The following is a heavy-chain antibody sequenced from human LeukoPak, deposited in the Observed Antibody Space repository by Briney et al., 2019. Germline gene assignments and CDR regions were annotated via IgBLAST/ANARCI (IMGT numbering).Heavy chain of an antibody. CDR2: IKQDGSEK. J-gene: IGHJ4*02. V-gene: IGHV3-7*03. CDR3: AKSPSSSTTVTKQIDY. CDR1: GFTFSDYW. Sequence: GGSLRLSCAASGFTFSDYWMNWVRQAPGRGLEWVASIKQDGSEKYYVDSVKGRFSISRDNAKNSLYLQMNSLTADDTAVYYCAKSPSSSTTVTKQIDYWGQGTLVTVSS. D-gene: IGHD4-11*01.